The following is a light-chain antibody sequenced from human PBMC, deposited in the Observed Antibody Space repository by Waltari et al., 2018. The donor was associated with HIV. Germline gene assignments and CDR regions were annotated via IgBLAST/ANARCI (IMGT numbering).Light chain of an antibody. CDR2: GNN. CDR3: QSYDSSLSAII. CDR1: SSNSGAGYA. Sequence: QSVLTQPPSVSGAPGQWVTISCTGSSSNSGAGYAVHWYQQLPGTAPKLLIYGNNNRPSGVPDRFSGSRSGTSASLAITGLQAEDEADYYCQSYDSSLSAIIFGGGTKLTVL. J-gene: IGLJ2*01. V-gene: IGLV1-40*01.